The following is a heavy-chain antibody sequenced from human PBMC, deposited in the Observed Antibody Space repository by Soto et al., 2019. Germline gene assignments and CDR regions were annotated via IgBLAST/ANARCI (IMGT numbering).Heavy chain of an antibody. CDR3: ARLSGYYDILTGPKYYYYGMDV. V-gene: IGHV4-39*01. J-gene: IGHJ6*02. CDR2: IYYSGST. CDR1: GGSISSSSYY. D-gene: IGHD3-9*01. Sequence: QLQLQESGPGLVKPSETLSLTCTVSGGSISSSSYYWGWIRQPPGKGLEWIGSIYYSGSTYYNPSIKSRVTISVDTSKNQFSLKLSSVTAADTAVYYCARLSGYYDILTGPKYYYYGMDVWGQGTTVTVSS.